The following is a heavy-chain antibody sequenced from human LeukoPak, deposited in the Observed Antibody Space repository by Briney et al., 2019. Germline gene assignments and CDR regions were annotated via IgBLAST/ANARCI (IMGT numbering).Heavy chain of an antibody. Sequence: ASVKVTCKASGHTFTGYYIHWVRQAPGQGLEWMGWINPNSGGTNYAQKFQGRITMTRDTSINTAYMELYSLRSDDTAVYYCVRVGYSRSWPFDYWGQGTLVTVSS. CDR1: GHTFTGYY. D-gene: IGHD6-13*01. V-gene: IGHV1-2*02. J-gene: IGHJ4*02. CDR3: VRVGYSRSWPFDY. CDR2: INPNSGGT.